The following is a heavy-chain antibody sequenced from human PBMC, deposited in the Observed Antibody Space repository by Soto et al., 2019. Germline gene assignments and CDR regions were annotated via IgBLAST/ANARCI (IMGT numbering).Heavy chain of an antibody. CDR3: ARSVVVVAALDY. CDR2: INPNSGGT. V-gene: IGHV1-2*02. Sequence: ASVKVSCKASGYTFTGYYMHWVRQAPGQGLEWMGWINPNSGGTNYAQKFQGRVTMTRDTSISTACMELSRLRSDDTAVYYCARSVVVVAALDYWGQGTLVTVSS. J-gene: IGHJ4*02. CDR1: GYTFTGYY. D-gene: IGHD2-15*01.